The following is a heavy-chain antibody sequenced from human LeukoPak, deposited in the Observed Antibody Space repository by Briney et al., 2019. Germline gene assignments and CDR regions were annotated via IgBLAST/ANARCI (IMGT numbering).Heavy chain of an antibody. D-gene: IGHD6-13*01. Sequence: ASVKVSXKVSGYTLTELSMHWVRQAPGKGLEWIGGFDPEDGETIYAQKFQGRVTMTEDTSTDTAYMELSSLRSEDTAVYYCAFVPGIAAAGPREKDAFDIWGQGTMVTVSS. CDR1: GYTLTELS. CDR3: AFVPGIAAAGPREKDAFDI. J-gene: IGHJ3*02. CDR2: FDPEDGET. V-gene: IGHV1-24*01.